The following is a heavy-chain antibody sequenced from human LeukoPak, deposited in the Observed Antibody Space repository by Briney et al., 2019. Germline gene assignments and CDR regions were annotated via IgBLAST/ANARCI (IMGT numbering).Heavy chain of an antibody. Sequence: KFQGRVTITRDTSASTAYMELSSLRSEDTAVYYCARVNWNYRGTDVWGQGTTVTVSS. CDR3: ARVNWNYRGTDV. J-gene: IGHJ6*02. D-gene: IGHD1-20*01. V-gene: IGHV1-3*01.